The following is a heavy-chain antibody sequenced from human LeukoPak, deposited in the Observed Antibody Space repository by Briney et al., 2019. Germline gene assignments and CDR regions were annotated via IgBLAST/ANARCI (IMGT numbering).Heavy chain of an antibody. CDR2: IYHSGST. V-gene: IGHV4-34*01. D-gene: IGHD3-9*01. J-gene: IGHJ4*02. CDR3: ARDLRYFDWDY. Sequence: SETLSLTCAVYGGSFSGYYWSWIRQPPGKGLEWIGSIYHSGSTYYNPSLRSRVTISVDTSKNQFSLKLSSVTAADTAVYYCARDLRYFDWDYWGQGTLVTVSS. CDR1: GGSFSGYY.